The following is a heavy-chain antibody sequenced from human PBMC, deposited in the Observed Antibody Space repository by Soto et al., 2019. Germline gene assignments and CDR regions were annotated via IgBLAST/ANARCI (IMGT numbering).Heavy chain of an antibody. CDR1: GYSFTSYW. J-gene: IGHJ4*02. Sequence: PGESLKISCKGSGYSFTSYWISWVRQMPGKGLEWMGRIDPSDSYTNYSPSFQGHVTISADKSISTAYLQWSSLKASDTAMYYCARELGYSGYGSDYDFDYWGQGTLVTVSS. D-gene: IGHD5-12*01. V-gene: IGHV5-10-1*01. CDR3: ARELGYSGYGSDYDFDY. CDR2: IDPSDSYT.